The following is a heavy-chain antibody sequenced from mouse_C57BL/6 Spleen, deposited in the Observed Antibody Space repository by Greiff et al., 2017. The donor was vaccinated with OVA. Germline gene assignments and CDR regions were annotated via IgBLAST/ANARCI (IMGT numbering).Heavy chain of an antibody. CDR3: AREGLRRYFDV. V-gene: IGHV1-59*01. CDR1: GYTFTSYW. J-gene: IGHJ1*03. Sequence: QVHVKQPGAELVRPGTSVKLSCKASGYTFTSYWMHWVKQRPGQGLEWIGVIDPSDSYTNYNQKFKGKATLTVDTSSSTAYMQLSSLTSEDSAVYYCAREGLRRYFDVWGTGTTVTVSS. D-gene: IGHD2-4*01. CDR2: IDPSDSYT.